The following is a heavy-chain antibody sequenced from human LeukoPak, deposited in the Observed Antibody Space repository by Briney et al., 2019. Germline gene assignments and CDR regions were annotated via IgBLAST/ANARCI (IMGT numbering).Heavy chain of an antibody. CDR3: ARHAVTMVRGVIGGSNWFDP. CDR2: INHSGST. Sequence: SSETLSLTCAVYGGSFSGYYWSWTRQPPGKGLEWIGEINHSGSTNYNPSLKSRVTISVDTSKNQFSLKLSSVTAADTAVYYCARHAVTMVRGVIGGSNWFDPWGQGTLVTVSS. J-gene: IGHJ5*02. D-gene: IGHD3-10*01. V-gene: IGHV4-34*01. CDR1: GGSFSGYY.